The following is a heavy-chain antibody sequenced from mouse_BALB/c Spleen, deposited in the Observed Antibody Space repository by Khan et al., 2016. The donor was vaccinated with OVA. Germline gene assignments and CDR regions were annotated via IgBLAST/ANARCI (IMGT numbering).Heavy chain of an antibody. Sequence: EVQLQESGPGLVKPSQSLSLTCSVTGYSITSDYAWNWIRQFPGNTLEWMGYMHYSGSISYNPSLKSRISITRDTSKNQFFLQLNSVTTEDTATYYCAMWFVYWGQGTLVTVSA. J-gene: IGHJ3*01. V-gene: IGHV3-2*02. CDR3: AMWFVY. CDR2: MHYSGSI. CDR1: GYSITSDYA.